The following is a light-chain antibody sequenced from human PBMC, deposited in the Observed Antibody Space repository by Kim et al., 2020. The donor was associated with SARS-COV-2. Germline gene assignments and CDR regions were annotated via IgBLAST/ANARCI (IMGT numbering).Light chain of an antibody. CDR3: QSYDSSLSGVL. V-gene: IGLV1-40*01. Sequence: RATISCTGSSSNIGAGYDVHWYQQLPGTAPKLLIYGNSNRPSGVPDRFSGSKSGTSASLAITGLQAEDEADYYCQSYDSSLSGVLFGGGTQLTVL. J-gene: IGLJ2*01. CDR1: SSNIGAGYD. CDR2: GNS.